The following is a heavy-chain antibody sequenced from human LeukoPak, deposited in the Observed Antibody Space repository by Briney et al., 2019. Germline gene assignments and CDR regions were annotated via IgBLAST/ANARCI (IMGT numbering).Heavy chain of an antibody. Sequence: GGSLRLSCEDSGFTFKKFTMTWVRQAPGKGLEWVSSISSSSSSIHYADSLKGRFTISRDNAKNSLYLQMNSLRAEDTAVYYCARDRLGILGATYEFDCWGQGTLVTVSS. J-gene: IGHJ4*02. V-gene: IGHV3-21*01. CDR3: ARDRLGILGATYEFDC. CDR1: GFTFKKFT. CDR2: ISSSSSSI. D-gene: IGHD1-26*01.